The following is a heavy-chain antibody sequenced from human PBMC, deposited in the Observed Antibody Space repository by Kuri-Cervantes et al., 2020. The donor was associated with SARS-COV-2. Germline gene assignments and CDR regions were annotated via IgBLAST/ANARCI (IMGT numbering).Heavy chain of an antibody. J-gene: IGHJ4*02. CDR1: GFTFSSYA. V-gene: IGHV3-30-3*02. Sequence: GGSLRLSCAASGFTFSSYAMHWVRQAPGKGLEWVAVISYDGSNKYYADSVKGRFTISRDNSKNTLYLQMNSPRAEDTAVYYCAKRPAVVRSFDYWGQGTLVTVSS. CDR3: AKRPAVVRSFDY. D-gene: IGHD2-15*01. CDR2: ISYDGSNK.